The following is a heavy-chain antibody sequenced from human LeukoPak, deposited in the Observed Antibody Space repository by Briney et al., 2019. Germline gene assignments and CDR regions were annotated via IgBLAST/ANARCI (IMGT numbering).Heavy chain of an antibody. V-gene: IGHV1-2*02. CDR1: GYTFSGTGWY. D-gene: IGHD4-17*01. CDR3: ARDGPAQTVDFDY. J-gene: IGHJ4*02. CDR2: IYPYTGAT. Sequence: GDSVKVSCKASGYTFSGTGWYLYWLRQAPGQGLECMGWIYPYTGATHYAQKFQGRVAMTRDTSISTAYMELSRLRPDDTAVYYCARDGPAQTVDFDYWGQGTLVTVSS.